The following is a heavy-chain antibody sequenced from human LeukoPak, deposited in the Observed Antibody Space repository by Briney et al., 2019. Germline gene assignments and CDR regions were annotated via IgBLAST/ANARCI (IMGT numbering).Heavy chain of an antibody. Sequence: PSETLSLTCTVSGGSISSGGYYWSWIRQPPGKGLEWIGYIYHSGSTYYNPSLKSRVTISVDRSKNQFSLKLSSVTAADTAVYYCARDQIEGGESTYYDFWSGYYRIGGVVEWFDPWGQGTLVTVSS. V-gene: IGHV4-30-2*01. CDR1: GGSISSGGYY. J-gene: IGHJ5*02. D-gene: IGHD3-3*01. CDR3: ARDQIEGGESTYYDFWSGYYRIGGVVEWFDP. CDR2: IYHSGST.